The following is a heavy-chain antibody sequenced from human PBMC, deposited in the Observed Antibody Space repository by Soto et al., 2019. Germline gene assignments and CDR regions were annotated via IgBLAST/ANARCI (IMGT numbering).Heavy chain of an antibody. Sequence: GASVKVSCKASGYTFTGYYMHWVRQAPGQGLEWMGWINPNSGGTNYAQKFQGWVTMTRDTSISTAYMELSRLRSDDTAVYYCAREGYSSGWYYYYYGMDVWGQGTTVTVSS. D-gene: IGHD6-19*01. CDR2: INPNSGGT. CDR3: AREGYSSGWYYYYYGMDV. CDR1: GYTFTGYY. V-gene: IGHV1-2*04. J-gene: IGHJ6*02.